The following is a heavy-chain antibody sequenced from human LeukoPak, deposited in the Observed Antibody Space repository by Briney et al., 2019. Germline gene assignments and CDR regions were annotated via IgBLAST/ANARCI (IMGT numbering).Heavy chain of an antibody. Sequence: PGGSLRLSCAASGFTFSDYAMSWIRQAPGKGLEWVSYISSSSSYTNYADSVKGRFPISRDNAKNLLYLQMNSLRAEDKAVYYCASSTPYSLRWFGSRGPGNPGTVS. J-gene: IGHJ5*01. V-gene: IGHV3-11*03. CDR2: ISSSSSYT. CDR3: ASSTPYSLRWFGS. CDR1: GFTFSDYA. D-gene: IGHD6-13*01.